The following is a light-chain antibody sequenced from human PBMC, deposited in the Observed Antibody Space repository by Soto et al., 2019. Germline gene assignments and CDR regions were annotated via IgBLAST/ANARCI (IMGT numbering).Light chain of an antibody. CDR1: QSVDTTF. CDR2: GAS. J-gene: IGKJ1*01. V-gene: IGKV3-20*01. CDR3: QQYMSSVT. Sequence: EIVLTQSPGSLSLSPGQRATLSCRASQSVDTTFFAWYQKKPGQAPRLLIYGASKRATGIPDRFSGSVSGTDFTLIISRLEHEDVAVYYFQQYMSSVTFGQGTKVEIK.